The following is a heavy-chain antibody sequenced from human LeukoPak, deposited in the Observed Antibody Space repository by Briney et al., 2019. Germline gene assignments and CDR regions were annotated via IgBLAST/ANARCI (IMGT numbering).Heavy chain of an antibody. CDR1: GYTFTGYY. J-gene: IGHJ5*02. D-gene: IGHD3-10*01. CDR3: ARDPTMVRGVIITYWFDP. V-gene: IGHV1-2*06. Sequence: ASVKVSCKASGYTFTGYYMHWVRQAPGQGLEWMGRINPNSGGTNYAQKFQGRVTMTRDTSISTAYMELSRLRSDDTAVYYCARDPTMVRGVIITYWFDPWGPGTLVTVSS. CDR2: INPNSGGT.